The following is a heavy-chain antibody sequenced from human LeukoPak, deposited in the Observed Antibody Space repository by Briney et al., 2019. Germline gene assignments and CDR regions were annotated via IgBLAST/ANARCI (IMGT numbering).Heavy chain of an antibody. V-gene: IGHV1-46*01. CDR2: INPNGGST. J-gene: IGHJ6*02. D-gene: IGHD3-9*01. CDR3: ARGTGYFETGMVKYKYYGMDV. Sequence: ASVKVSCKASGYTFTSYYIHWVRQAPGQGLEWMGIINPNGGSTSYGRRFQGRVTMNRDTSTNIVYMELSSLRSEDTAAYYCARGTGYFETGMVKYKYYGMDVWGQGTTVTVSS. CDR1: GYTFTSYY.